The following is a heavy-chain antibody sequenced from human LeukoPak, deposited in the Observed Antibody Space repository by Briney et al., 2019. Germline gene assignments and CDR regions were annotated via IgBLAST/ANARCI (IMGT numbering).Heavy chain of an antibody. CDR2: IWYDGSNK. CDR1: GFTFSSYG. Sequence: GRSLRLSCAASGFTFSSYGMHWVRQAPGKGLEWVAVIWYDGSNKYYADSVKGRFTISRDNSKNTLYLQMNSLRAEDPAVYYCARALSGSYLGYYYGMDVWGQGTTVTVSS. J-gene: IGHJ6*02. CDR3: ARALSGSYLGYYYGMDV. V-gene: IGHV3-33*01. D-gene: IGHD1-26*01.